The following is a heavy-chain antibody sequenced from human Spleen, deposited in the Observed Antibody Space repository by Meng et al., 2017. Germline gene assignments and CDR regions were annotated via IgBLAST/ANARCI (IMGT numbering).Heavy chain of an antibody. CDR2: IGHSGTT. CDR3: ARGGWSLDY. J-gene: IGHJ4*02. CDR1: GGSISTSGYY. Sequence: QPQLQESGPGLVKPSEALSLTCSVSGGSISTSGYYWGWIRQPPGKGLEWIGSIGHSGTTYYTPSLKSRVTISVDTSKNQFSLNLSSVTAADTAVYYCARGGWSLDYWGQGTLVTVSS. V-gene: IGHV4-39*07. D-gene: IGHD2-15*01.